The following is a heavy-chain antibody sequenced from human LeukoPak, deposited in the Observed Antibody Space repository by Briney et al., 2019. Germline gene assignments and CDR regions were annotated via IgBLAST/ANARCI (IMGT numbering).Heavy chain of an antibody. CDR1: GFTFSSYG. CDR3: AKPLGGNHPQPFDY. Sequence: PGGSLRLSCAASGFTFSSYGMYWVRQAPGKGLEWVAYIRYDATNKFYVDSVKGRFTISRDNSKNTLYLQMNSLRAEDAALYYCAKPLGGNHPQPFDYWGQGTLVTVSS. CDR2: IRYDATNK. V-gene: IGHV3-30*02. J-gene: IGHJ4*02. D-gene: IGHD1-14*01.